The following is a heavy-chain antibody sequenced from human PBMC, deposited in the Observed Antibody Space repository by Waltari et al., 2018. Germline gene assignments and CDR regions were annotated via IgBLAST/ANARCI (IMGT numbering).Heavy chain of an antibody. CDR3: AKDPPTFDY. J-gene: IGHJ4*02. CDR1: GFTFSSYA. V-gene: IGHV3-23*01. CDR2: ISGRGGRT. Sequence: EVQLLESGGGLVQPGGSLRLSCAASGFTFSSYAMSGVRQAPGRGLEWVLGISGRGGRTYYADSVKGRFTISRDNAKNTLYLQMNSLRAEDTAVYYCAKDPPTFDYWGQGTLVTVSS.